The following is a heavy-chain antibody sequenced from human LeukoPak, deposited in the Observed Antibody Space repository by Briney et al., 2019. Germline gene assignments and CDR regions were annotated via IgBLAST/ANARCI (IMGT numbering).Heavy chain of an antibody. V-gene: IGHV3-48*03. CDR2: ISSSGSTI. CDR1: GFTFSSYE. D-gene: IGHD7-27*01. Sequence: GGSLRLSCAASGFTFSSYEMNWVRQAPGKGLEWVSYISSSGSTIYYADSVKGRFTISRDNAKNSLYLQMNGLRAEDTAVYYCAATNWGYAFDIWGQGTMVTVSS. J-gene: IGHJ3*02. CDR3: AATNWGYAFDI.